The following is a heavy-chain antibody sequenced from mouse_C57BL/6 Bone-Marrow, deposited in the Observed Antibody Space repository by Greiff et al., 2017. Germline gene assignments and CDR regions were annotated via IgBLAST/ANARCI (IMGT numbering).Heavy chain of an antibody. CDR3: ARHDLGAWFAY. D-gene: IGHD4-1*01. Sequence: ESGGGLVQPGGSLKLSCAASGFTFSDYYMYWVRQTPEKRLEWVAYISNGGGSTYSPDTVKGRFTISRDNAKNTLYLQMSRLKSEDTAMYYCARHDLGAWFAYWGQGTLVTVSS. J-gene: IGHJ3*01. CDR1: GFTFSDYY. CDR2: ISNGGGST. V-gene: IGHV5-12*01.